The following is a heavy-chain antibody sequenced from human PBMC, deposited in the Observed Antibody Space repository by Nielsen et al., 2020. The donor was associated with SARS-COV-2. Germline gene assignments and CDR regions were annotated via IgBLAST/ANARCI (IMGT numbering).Heavy chain of an antibody. V-gene: IGHV3-30*03. J-gene: IGHJ6*02. CDR3: AREKYYDSSGYYPNYYYYYGMDV. D-gene: IGHD3-22*01. Sequence: SLKISCAASGFTFSSYGMHWVRQAPGKGLEWVAVISYDGSNKYYADSVKGRFTISRDNSKNTLYLQMNSLRAEDTAVYYCAREKYYDSSGYYPNYYYYYGMDVWGQGTTVTVSS. CDR1: GFTFSSYG. CDR2: ISYDGSNK.